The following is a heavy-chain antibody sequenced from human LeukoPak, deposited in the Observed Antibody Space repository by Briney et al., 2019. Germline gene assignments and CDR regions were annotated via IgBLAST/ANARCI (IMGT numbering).Heavy chain of an antibody. Sequence: GGSLRISCTASRFIFSDYWMAWVRQAPGKGLEWVAHISEDGSEKYYVDSVKGRFTISRDNAKNSLYLQMNSLRAEDTAVYYCARDKAALGYWGQGTLVTVSS. CDR1: RFIFSDYW. CDR3: ARDKAALGY. D-gene: IGHD3-16*01. V-gene: IGHV3-7*01. J-gene: IGHJ4*02. CDR2: ISEDGSEK.